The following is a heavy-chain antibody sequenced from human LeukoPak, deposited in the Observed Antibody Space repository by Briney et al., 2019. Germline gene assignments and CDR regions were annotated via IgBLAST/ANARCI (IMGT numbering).Heavy chain of an antibody. CDR3: ARGGYYAIFDY. CDR1: GGSTSSYY. J-gene: IGHJ4*02. CDR2: IYYSGST. Sequence: SETLSLTCTVSGGSTSSYYWSWIRQPPGKGLEWIGYIYYSGSTNYNPSLKSRVTISVDTSKNQFSLKLSSVTAADTAVYYCARGGYYAIFDYWGQGTLVTVSS. D-gene: IGHD3-3*01. V-gene: IGHV4-59*01.